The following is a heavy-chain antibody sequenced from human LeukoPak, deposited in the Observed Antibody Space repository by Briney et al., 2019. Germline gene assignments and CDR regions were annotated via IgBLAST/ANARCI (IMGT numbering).Heavy chain of an antibody. CDR3: ARPLEVGATTPFNY. Sequence: NASETLSLTCAASGDSISSYYWSWIRQPPGKGLEWIGCVYYTGSPNYNPSLKSRVHISVDTSKNQFSLKLSSVTAADTAVYYCARPLEVGATTPFNYWGQGTLVTVSS. CDR2: VYYTGSP. V-gene: IGHV4-59*08. D-gene: IGHD1-26*01. J-gene: IGHJ4*02. CDR1: GDSISSYY.